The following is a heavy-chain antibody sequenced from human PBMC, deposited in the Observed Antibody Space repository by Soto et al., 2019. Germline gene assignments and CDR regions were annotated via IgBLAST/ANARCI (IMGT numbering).Heavy chain of an antibody. J-gene: IGHJ4*02. D-gene: IGHD6-19*01. Sequence: GGSIRLSCAASGFTFSSYPMSGVRQAPRKGLEWVSAISGSGGSTYYADSVKGRFTISRDNSKNTLYLQMNSLRAEDTAVYYCAKESSGWYSDYWGQGTLVTAPQ. V-gene: IGHV3-23*01. CDR1: GFTFSSYP. CDR2: ISGSGGST. CDR3: AKESSGWYSDY.